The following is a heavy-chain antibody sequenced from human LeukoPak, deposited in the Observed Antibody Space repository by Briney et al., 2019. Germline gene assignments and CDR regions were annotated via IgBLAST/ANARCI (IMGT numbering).Heavy chain of an antibody. CDR2: ISSSSSTI. CDR1: GFTFSSYS. Sequence: PGGSLRLSCAASGFTFSSYSMNWVRQAPGKGLEWVSYISSSSSTIYYADSVKGRFTISRDNAKNSLYLQMNSLRAEDTAVYYCARSNLDSGSYPTVDYWGQGTLVTVSS. J-gene: IGHJ4*02. D-gene: IGHD1-26*01. CDR3: ARSNLDSGSYPTVDY. V-gene: IGHV3-48*04.